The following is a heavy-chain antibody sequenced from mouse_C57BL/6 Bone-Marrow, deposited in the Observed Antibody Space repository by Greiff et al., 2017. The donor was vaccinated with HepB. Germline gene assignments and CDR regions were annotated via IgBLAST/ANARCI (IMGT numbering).Heavy chain of an antibody. V-gene: IGHV1-42*01. CDR1: GYSFTGYY. CDR3: ARDYRFAY. J-gene: IGHJ3*01. Sequence: VQLQQSGPELVKPGASVKISCKASGYSFTGYYMNWVKQSPEKSLEWIGEINPSTGGTTYNQKFKAKATLTVDKSSSTAYMQLTSLTSEYSAVYYCARDYRFAYWGQGTLVTVSA. CDR2: INPSTGGT. D-gene: IGHD2-4*01.